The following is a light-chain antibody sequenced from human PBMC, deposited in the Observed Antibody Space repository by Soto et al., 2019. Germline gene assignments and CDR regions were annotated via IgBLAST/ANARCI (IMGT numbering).Light chain of an antibody. CDR2: YDS. J-gene: IGLJ2*01. CDR1: NIGSKS. Sequence: SYELTQPPSVSVAPGKTARITCGGNNIGSKSVHWYQQKPGQAPVLVIYYDSDRPSGSPERFSGSNSGNTATLPISRVEAGDEADYYCQVWDSSSDHVVFGGGTKLTVL. CDR3: QVWDSSSDHVV. V-gene: IGLV3-21*04.